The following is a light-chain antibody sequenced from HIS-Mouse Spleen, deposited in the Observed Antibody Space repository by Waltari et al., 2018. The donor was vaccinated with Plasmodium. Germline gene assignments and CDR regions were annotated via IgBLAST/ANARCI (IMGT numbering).Light chain of an antibody. V-gene: IGKV3-15*01. CDR3: QQYNNWSFT. Sequence: EIVITQSPATLSGSPGGRATLPCRASQSVSSNLAWYQQKPGQAPRLLIYGASTRATGIPARFSGSGSGTEFTLTISSLQSEDFAVYYCQQYNNWSFTFGPGTKVDIK. CDR2: GAS. J-gene: IGKJ3*01. CDR1: QSVSSN.